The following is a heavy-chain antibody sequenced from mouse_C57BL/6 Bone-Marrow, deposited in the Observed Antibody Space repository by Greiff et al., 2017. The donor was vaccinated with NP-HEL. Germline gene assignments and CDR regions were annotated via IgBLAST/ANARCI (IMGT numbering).Heavy chain of an antibody. CDR3: APLYYGSSYVYFDV. CDR1: SYTFTSYW. J-gene: IGHJ1*03. D-gene: IGHD1-1*01. V-gene: IGHV1-64*01. CDR2: IHPNSGST. Sequence: VQLQQPGAELVKPGASVKLSCKASSYTFTSYWMHWVKQRPGQGLEWIGMIHPNSGSTNYNEKFKSKATLTVDKSSSTAYMQLSSLTSEDSAVYYCAPLYYGSSYVYFDVWGTGTTVTVSS.